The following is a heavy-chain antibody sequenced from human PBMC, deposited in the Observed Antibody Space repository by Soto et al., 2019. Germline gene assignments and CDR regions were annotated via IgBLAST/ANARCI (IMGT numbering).Heavy chain of an antibody. V-gene: IGHV3-30*18. J-gene: IGHJ1*01. CDR3: AKEKNQNYEVEH. Sequence: GGSLRLSCVGSGFNFANFGIQWIRQAPGKGLEWVAIISRDGRGEAFADSVKGRFAISKDNSKNTVYLQMTGLRSDDTAVYYCAKEKNQNYEVEHWGQGTLVTVSS. CDR2: ISRDGRGE. D-gene: IGHD3-3*01. CDR1: GFNFANFG.